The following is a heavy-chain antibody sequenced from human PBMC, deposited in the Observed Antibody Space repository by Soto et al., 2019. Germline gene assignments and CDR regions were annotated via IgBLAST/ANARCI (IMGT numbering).Heavy chain of an antibody. J-gene: IGHJ4*02. CDR2: IYTSGST. V-gene: IGHV4-4*07. D-gene: IGHD5-12*01. CDR3: ARERREEIHDGYDIDY. CDR1: GDSISDYY. Sequence: LSLTCTVSGDSISDYYWSWIRQPAGKGLEWIGRIYTSGSTDYNPSLKSRVTISIDTSKNQFSLKVTSMTAADTAVYYCARERREEIHDGYDIDYWGQGTLVTVSS.